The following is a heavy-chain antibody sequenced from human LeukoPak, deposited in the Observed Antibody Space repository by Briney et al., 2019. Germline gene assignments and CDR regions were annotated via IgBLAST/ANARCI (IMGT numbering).Heavy chain of an antibody. Sequence: GESLMISCKGSGYSFTSYWIGWVRQMPGNGLEGMGIVYPGDSDTRYGPSFQGQVTISADKSISTAYLQWSSLKASDTAMYYCARVKSDYYGSGSYYFLGFDPWGQGTLVTVSS. D-gene: IGHD3-10*01. J-gene: IGHJ5*02. V-gene: IGHV5-51*01. CDR1: GYSFTSYW. CDR2: VYPGDSDT. CDR3: ARVKSDYYGSGSYYFLGFDP.